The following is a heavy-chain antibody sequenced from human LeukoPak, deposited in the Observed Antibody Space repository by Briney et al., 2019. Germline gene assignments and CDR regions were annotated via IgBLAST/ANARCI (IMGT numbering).Heavy chain of an antibody. CDR3: ARDVFGDKGVVPAAYNWFDP. V-gene: IGHV1-18*01. CDR1: GYTFTSYG. J-gene: IGHJ5*02. CDR2: ISAYNGNT. D-gene: IGHD2-2*01. Sequence: ASVKVSCKASGYTFTSYGISWVRQAPGQGLEWMGWISAYNGNTNYAQKLQGRVTMTTDTSTSTAYMELRSLRSDDTAVYYCARDVFGDKGVVPAAYNWFDPWGQGTLVTVSS.